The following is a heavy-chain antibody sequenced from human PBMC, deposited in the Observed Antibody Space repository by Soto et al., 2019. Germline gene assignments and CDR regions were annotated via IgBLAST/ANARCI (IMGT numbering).Heavy chain of an antibody. Sequence: ASXKVSCKASGYTFTSYGISWVRQAPGQGLEWMGWISAYNGNTNYAQKLQGRVTMTTDTSTSTAYMELRSRRSDDTAVYYCARDISTLEYCSGGSCPPAYWGQGTLVTGSS. CDR1: GYTFTSYG. V-gene: IGHV1-18*01. CDR3: ARDISTLEYCSGGSCPPAY. CDR2: ISAYNGNT. J-gene: IGHJ4*02. D-gene: IGHD2-15*01.